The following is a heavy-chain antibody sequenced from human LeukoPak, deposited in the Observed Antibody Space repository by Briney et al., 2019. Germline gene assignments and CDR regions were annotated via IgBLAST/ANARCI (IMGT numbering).Heavy chain of an antibody. CDR3: ARPTTTLEY. V-gene: IGHV3-74*01. D-gene: IGHD1-7*01. Sequence: RGSLRLSCATSGFTFTSYWMHWVRQAPGKGLVWVSRINPDGSGPIYADSVKGRFTISRDNAKNTLYLQMNSLRDDDTAVYYCARPTTTLEYWGQGTLVTVSS. CDR1: GFTFTSYW. J-gene: IGHJ4*02. CDR2: INPDGSGP.